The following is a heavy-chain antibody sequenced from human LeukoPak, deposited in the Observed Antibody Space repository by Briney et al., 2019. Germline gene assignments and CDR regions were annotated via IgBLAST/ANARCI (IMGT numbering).Heavy chain of an antibody. J-gene: IGHJ4*02. CDR2: ISWNSGSI. V-gene: IGHV3-9*01. D-gene: IGHD1-26*01. CDR3: AKGPGATTYDFDY. Sequence: GRSLRLSCAASGFTFDDYAMHWVRQAPGKGLEWVSGISWNSGSIGYADSVKGRFTISRDNAKNSLYLQMNSLRAEDTALYYCAKGPGATTYDFDYWGQGTLVTVSS. CDR1: GFTFDDYA.